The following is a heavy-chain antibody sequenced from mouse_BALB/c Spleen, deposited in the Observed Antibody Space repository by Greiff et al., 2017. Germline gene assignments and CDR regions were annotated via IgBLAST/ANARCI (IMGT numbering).Heavy chain of an antibody. Sequence: QVQLQQSGPELVKPGASVKISCKASGYAFSSSWMNWVKQRPGQGLEWIGRIYPGDGDTNYNGKFKGKATLTADKSSSTAYMQLSSLTSVDSAVYFCARRYYGNPFADWGQGTLVTVSA. CDR1: GYAFSSSW. V-gene: IGHV1-82*01. D-gene: IGHD2-1*01. CDR2: IYPGDGDT. J-gene: IGHJ3*01. CDR3: ARRYYGNPFAD.